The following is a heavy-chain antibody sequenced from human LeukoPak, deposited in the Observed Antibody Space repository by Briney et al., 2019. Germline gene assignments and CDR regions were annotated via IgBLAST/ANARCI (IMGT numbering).Heavy chain of an antibody. CDR1: GFTFYDYG. V-gene: IGHV3-20*04. J-gene: IGHJ3*02. D-gene: IGHD3-22*01. CDR3: ARVGYDSTPTWGDAFDI. CDR2: INWNGGST. Sequence: GGSLRLSCAASGFTFYDYGMSWVRQDPGKGLEWVSGINWNGGSTGYADSVKGRFTISRDNAKNSLYLQMNSLRAEDTALYYCARVGYDSTPTWGDAFDIWGQGTMVTVSS.